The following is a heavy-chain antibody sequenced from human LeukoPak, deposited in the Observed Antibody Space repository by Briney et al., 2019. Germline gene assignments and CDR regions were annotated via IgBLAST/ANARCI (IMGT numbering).Heavy chain of an antibody. CDR1: GFTFSNFG. Sequence: GGSLRLSCAASGFTFSNFGMSWVRQAPGKGLEWVSAISGSGGSTYYADSVKGRFTISRDNSNNTLYLQMNTLRAEDTAVYYCAKLEDDIVVVPAALEDYWGQGTRVTVSS. CDR2: ISGSGGST. D-gene: IGHD2-2*01. CDR3: AKLEDDIVVVPAALEDY. J-gene: IGHJ4*02. V-gene: IGHV3-23*01.